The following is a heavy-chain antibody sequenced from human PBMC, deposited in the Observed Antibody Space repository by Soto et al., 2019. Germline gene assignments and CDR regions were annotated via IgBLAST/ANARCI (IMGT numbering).Heavy chain of an antibody. V-gene: IGHV3-30*18. CDR2: ISYDGSNK. J-gene: IGHJ4*02. D-gene: IGHD1-26*01. CDR3: AKDGQVGAGPSLVV. Sequence: GGSLRLSCAASGFTFSSYSMNWVRQAPGKGLEWVAAISYDGSNKYYADSVKGRFTISRDNSKNTLYLQMNSLRAEDTAVYYCAKDGQVGAGPSLVVWGQGTLVTVSS. CDR1: GFTFSSYS.